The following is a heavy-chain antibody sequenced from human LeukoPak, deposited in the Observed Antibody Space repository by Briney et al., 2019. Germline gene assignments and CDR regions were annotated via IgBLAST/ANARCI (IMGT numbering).Heavy chain of an antibody. V-gene: IGHV5-51*01. D-gene: IGHD3-22*01. CDR2: IDPSDSET. CDR1: GYSFTSYW. J-gene: IGHJ4*02. Sequence: GESLKISCKASGYSFTSYWIGWVRQMPGKGLEWMGIIDPSDSETRYTPSFQGQVTISVDKSLTTAYLQWSSLKASDTAMYYCARVGYYYDSSGNYAQPFDYWGQGTLVTVSS. CDR3: ARVGYYYDSSGNYAQPFDY.